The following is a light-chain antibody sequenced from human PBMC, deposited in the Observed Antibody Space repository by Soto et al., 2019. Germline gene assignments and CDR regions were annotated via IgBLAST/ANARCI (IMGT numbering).Light chain of an antibody. CDR2: AAS. CDR1: QSIDIY. V-gene: IGKV3-11*01. J-gene: IGKJ2*02. Sequence: EIVLTQSPATLSFSPGERATLSCRASQSIDIYLAWYQQIPGQAPRLLIYAASHRATGIPARFIGSGSGTDFTLSISSLDPGDFAIYYCQHRTDGTPVCTFGQGTKLEIK. CDR3: QHRTDGTPVCT.